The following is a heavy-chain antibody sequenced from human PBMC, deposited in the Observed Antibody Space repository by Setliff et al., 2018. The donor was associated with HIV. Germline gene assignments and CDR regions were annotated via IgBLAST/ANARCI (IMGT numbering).Heavy chain of an antibody. CDR3: ARSSHSSGWFDY. V-gene: IGHV1-69*05. CDR1: GGTFSSYA. D-gene: IGHD6-19*01. J-gene: IGHJ4*02. CDR2: IIPIFSTA. Sequence: SVKVSCKASGGTFSSYAISWVRQAPGQGLEWMGGIIPIFSTANYAQKFQGRVTITTDESTSTAYMELSSLRSEDTAVYYCARSSHSSGWFDYWGQGTLVTVSS.